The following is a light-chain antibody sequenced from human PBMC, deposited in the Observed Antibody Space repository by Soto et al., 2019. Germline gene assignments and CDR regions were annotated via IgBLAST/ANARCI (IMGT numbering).Light chain of an antibody. V-gene: IGKV1-12*01. J-gene: IGKJ3*01. CDR2: AAS. CDR3: QQADSIPFT. CDR1: QAISTW. Sequence: DIQMTQSPSSVSASVGDRVTVTCRASQAISTWLAWYQQRPGKAPKLLIYAASTLQSGVPPRFSGTGSGTDFTLTISSLQSEDFATYYCQQADSIPFTFGPGTTV.